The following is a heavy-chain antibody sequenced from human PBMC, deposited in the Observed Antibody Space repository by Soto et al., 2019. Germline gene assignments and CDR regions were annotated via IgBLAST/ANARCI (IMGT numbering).Heavy chain of an antibody. CDR2: IIPIFGTA. V-gene: IGHV1-69*13. D-gene: IGHD3-10*01. CDR1: GGTFSSYA. Sequence: SVKVSCKASGGTFSSYAISWVRQAPGQGLEWMGGIIPIFGTANYAQKFQGRVTITADESTSTAYMELSSLRSEDTAVYYCAEGGFGELPPYYYYYVMDVWGQGTTVTVSS. J-gene: IGHJ6*02. CDR3: AEGGFGELPPYYYYYVMDV.